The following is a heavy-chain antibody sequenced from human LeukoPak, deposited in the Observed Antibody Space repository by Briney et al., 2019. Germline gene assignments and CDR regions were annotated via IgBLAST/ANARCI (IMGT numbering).Heavy chain of an antibody. V-gene: IGHV1-2*02. J-gene: IGHJ4*02. CDR1: GYTFTGYY. D-gene: IGHD5-18*01. CDR3: AIETEDTAMVRFDY. Sequence: ASVKVSCKASGYTFTGYYMHWVRQAPGQGLEWMGWINPNSGGTNYAQKFQGRVTMTRDTSISTAYMELSRLRSDDTAVYYCAIETEDTAMVRFDYWGQGRLVT. CDR2: INPNSGGT.